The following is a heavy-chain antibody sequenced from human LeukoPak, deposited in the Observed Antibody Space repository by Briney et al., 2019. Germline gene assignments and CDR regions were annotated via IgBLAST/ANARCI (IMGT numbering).Heavy chain of an antibody. Sequence: GGSLRLSCAASGFTFSTYSMNWVRQAPGKGLEWVSAISGNSYYIYYADSVKDRFTISRDNAKNSLYLQMNSLRAEDTAVYYCARRVCGGSCYDDYWGQGTLVTVSS. CDR3: ARRVCGGSCYDDY. CDR1: GFTFSTYS. CDR2: ISGNSYYI. D-gene: IGHD2-15*01. V-gene: IGHV3-21*01. J-gene: IGHJ4*02.